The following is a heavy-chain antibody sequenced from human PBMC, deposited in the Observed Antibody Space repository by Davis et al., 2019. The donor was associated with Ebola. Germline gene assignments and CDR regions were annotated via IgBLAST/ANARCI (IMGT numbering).Heavy chain of an antibody. D-gene: IGHD6-13*01. V-gene: IGHV4-34*01. CDR1: GGSFSGYY. CDR2: INHSGST. J-gene: IGHJ4*02. CDR3: ARARSLAAAGMGFDY. Sequence: SETLSLTCAVYGGSFSGYYWSWIRQPPGKGLEWIGEINHSGSTNYNPSLKSRVTISVDTSKNQFSLKLSSVTAADTAVYYCARARSLAAAGMGFDYWGQGTLVTVSS.